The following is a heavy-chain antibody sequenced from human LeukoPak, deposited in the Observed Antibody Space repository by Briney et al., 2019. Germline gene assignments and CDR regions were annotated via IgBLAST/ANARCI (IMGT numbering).Heavy chain of an antibody. V-gene: IGHV1-69*02. CDR2: IIPILGIA. CDR1: GGTFSSYT. CDR3: ARVKTRKHDYRDYYFDY. J-gene: IGHJ4*02. D-gene: IGHD4-11*01. Sequence: ASVKVSCKASGGTFSSYTISWVRQAPGQGLEWMGRIIPILGIANYAQKFQGRATITADKSTSTAYMELSSLRSEDTAVYYCARVKTRKHDYRDYYFDYWGQGTLVTVSS.